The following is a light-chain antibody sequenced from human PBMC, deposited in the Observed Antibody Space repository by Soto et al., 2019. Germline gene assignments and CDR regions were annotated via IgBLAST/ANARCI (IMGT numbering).Light chain of an antibody. J-gene: IGLJ2*01. CDR3: TSYASGSAHVV. Sequence: QSALTQPASVSGSPGQSITFSCTGTSSDIGGYDYVSWYQRHPGKAPKLIIYDVNNRPSGVSNRFSGSKSGNTASLTISGLQDEDEDDYYCTSYASGSAHVVFGGGTKLTVL. V-gene: IGLV2-14*01. CDR2: DVN. CDR1: SSDIGGYDY.